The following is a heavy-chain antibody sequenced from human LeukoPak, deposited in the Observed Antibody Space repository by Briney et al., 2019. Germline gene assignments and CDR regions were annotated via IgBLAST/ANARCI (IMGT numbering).Heavy chain of an antibody. CDR3: AKQGAAAPNYYYYYYMDV. CDR2: ISDSGGGT. J-gene: IGHJ6*03. V-gene: IGHV3-23*01. Sequence: GGSLRLSCAASGFTFSSYAMSWVRQAPGKGLEWVSGISDSGGGTYYADSVKGRFTISRDNSKNTLYLQMNSLRAEDTAVYYCAKQGAAAPNYYYYYYMDVWGKGTTVTVSS. D-gene: IGHD6-13*01. CDR1: GFTFSSYA.